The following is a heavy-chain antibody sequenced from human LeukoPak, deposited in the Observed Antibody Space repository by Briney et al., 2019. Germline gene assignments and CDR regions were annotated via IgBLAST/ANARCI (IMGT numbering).Heavy chain of an antibody. Sequence: PGGSLRLSCAASGFTFSSYGMHWVRQAPGKGLEWVAVIWYDGSNKYYADSVKGRFTISRDNSKNTLYLQMNSLRAEDTAVYYCARDRSGSYGFDYWGQGALVTVSS. D-gene: IGHD1-26*01. CDR1: GFTFSSYG. CDR3: ARDRSGSYGFDY. CDR2: IWYDGSNK. V-gene: IGHV3-33*01. J-gene: IGHJ4*02.